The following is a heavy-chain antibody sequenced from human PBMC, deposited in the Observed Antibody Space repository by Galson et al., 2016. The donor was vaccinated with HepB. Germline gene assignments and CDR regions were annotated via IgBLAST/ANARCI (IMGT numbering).Heavy chain of an antibody. CDR1: RFTFSNYG. D-gene: IGHD2-8*01. CDR2: ISGSGGSI. CDR3: ANFMLGVVMVNGVAGANDSFDI. Sequence: SLRLSCAASRFTFSNYGMSWVRQAPGKGLEWVSVISGSGGSIYYADSVTVRFTISRDNSKNTLYLQMNRLRAEDTAVYYCANFMLGVVMVNGVAGANDSFDIWGQGTMVTVSS. J-gene: IGHJ3*02. V-gene: IGHV3-23*01.